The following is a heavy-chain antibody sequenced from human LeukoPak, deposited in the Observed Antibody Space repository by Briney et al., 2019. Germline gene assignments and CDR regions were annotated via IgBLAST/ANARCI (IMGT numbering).Heavy chain of an antibody. CDR2: ISYDGSTA. V-gene: IGHV3-30*03. CDR3: ARVRAVVYFDY. CDR1: GFTFSTYG. Sequence: PGGSLRLSCAASGFTFSTYGMHWVRQAPGKGLEWVAVISYDGSTAYYADSVKGRFTISRDNSKNTLYLQMNSLRAEDMAVYYCARVRAVVYFDYWGQGTLVTVSS. D-gene: IGHD6-19*01. J-gene: IGHJ4*02.